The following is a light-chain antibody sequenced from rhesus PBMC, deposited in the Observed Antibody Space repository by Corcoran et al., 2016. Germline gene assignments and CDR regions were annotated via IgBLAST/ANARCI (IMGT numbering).Light chain of an antibody. CDR3: QQSNSDPLT. J-gene: IGKJ4*01. Sequence: DIQMTQSPSFLSASVGDRVTITCRASQGISSYLAWYQQKPGKAPKPLIYYASNLESGVPSRFSGNGSGTEFTLTISSLQPVDFAVYSCQQSNSDPLTFGGGTKVAIK. CDR1: QGISSY. V-gene: IGKV1-37*01. CDR2: YAS.